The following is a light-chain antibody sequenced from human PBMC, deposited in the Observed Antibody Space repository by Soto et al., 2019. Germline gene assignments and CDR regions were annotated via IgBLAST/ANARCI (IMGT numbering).Light chain of an antibody. V-gene: IGLV2-14*03. CDR3: SSYTASSTLL. CDR2: EVS. Sequence: QSVLTQPRSVSGSPGQSVTISCTGTSSDVGGYNYVSWSQQHPGKAPKLLISEVSNRPSGVSNRFSGSKSGNTASLTISGLQADDEADYYCSSYTASSTLLFGTGTKVTVL. J-gene: IGLJ1*01. CDR1: SSDVGGYNY.